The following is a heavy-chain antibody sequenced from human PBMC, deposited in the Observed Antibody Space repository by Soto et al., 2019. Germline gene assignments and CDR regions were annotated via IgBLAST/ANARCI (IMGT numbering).Heavy chain of an antibody. CDR3: ARGASGSLVVVAATYFDY. CDR1: GGSFSGYY. D-gene: IGHD2-15*01. V-gene: IGHV4-34*01. CDR2: INHSGST. J-gene: IGHJ4*02. Sequence: SETLSLTCAVYGGSFSGYYWSWIRQPPGKGLEWIGEINHSGSTNYNPSLKSRATISVDTSKNQFSLKLSSVTAADTAVYYCARGASGSLVVVAATYFDYWGQGTLVTVSS.